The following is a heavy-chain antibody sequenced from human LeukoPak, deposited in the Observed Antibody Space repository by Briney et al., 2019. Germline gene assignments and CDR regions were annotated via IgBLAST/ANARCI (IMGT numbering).Heavy chain of an antibody. Sequence: VASVRVSCKASGYTFSNYGLNWVRQAPGQGLEWMGRIAAYSGNTNYAAKFQGRVTMTTDTSTNTAYMELRSLTSDDTAIYYCARGAEGGSSMRLRYYYYYMDVWGKGITVTVSS. CDR3: ARGAEGGSSMRLRYYYYYMDV. V-gene: IGHV1-18*01. J-gene: IGHJ6*03. CDR1: GYTFSNYG. D-gene: IGHD2-15*01. CDR2: IAAYSGNT.